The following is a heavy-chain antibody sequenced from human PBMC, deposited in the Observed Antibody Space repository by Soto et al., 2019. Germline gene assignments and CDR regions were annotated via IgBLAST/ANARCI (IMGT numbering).Heavy chain of an antibody. CDR3: ARAEDLYYDIYYGMDV. V-gene: IGHV1-18*01. Sequence: QVQLVQSGAEVKKPGASVKVSCKASGYTFTSYGISWVRQAPGQGLEWMGWISAYNGNTNYAQKLQGRVTMTTDTXTXXADMELRSLRSDDTAVYYCARAEDLYYDIYYGMDVWGQGTTVTVSS. J-gene: IGHJ6*02. CDR2: ISAYNGNT. D-gene: IGHD3-9*01. CDR1: GYTFTSYG.